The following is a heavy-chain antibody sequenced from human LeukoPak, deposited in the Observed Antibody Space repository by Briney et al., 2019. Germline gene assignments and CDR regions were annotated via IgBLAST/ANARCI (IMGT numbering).Heavy chain of an antibody. V-gene: IGHV4-61*01. J-gene: IGHJ4*02. CDR1: GGSISSSSYY. CDR3: ARDGPIPLDY. Sequence: SETLSLTCTVSGGSISSSSYYWGWIRQPPGKGLEWIGYIYYSGSTNYNPSLKSRVTISVDTSKNQFSLKLSSVTAADTAVYYCARDGPIPLDYWGQGTLVTVSS. CDR2: IYYSGST.